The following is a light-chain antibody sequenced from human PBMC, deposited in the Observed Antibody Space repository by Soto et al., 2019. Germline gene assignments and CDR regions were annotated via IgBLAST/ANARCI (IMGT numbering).Light chain of an antibody. CDR1: QSIRVW. CDR3: QQYNNYATWT. CDR2: DAS. Sequence: DIQMTQSPSTLSASVGDRVTITCRASQSIRVWVAWYQQKPGKAPKVLIWDASSLQRGVPSRFSGSGSGTEFTLTISSLQPDDFATYYCQQYNNYATWTFGQGTKVEIK. V-gene: IGKV1-5*01. J-gene: IGKJ1*01.